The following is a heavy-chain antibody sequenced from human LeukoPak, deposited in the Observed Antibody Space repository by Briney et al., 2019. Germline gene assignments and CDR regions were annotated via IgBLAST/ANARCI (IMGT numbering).Heavy chain of an antibody. D-gene: IGHD2-15*01. V-gene: IGHV4-61*02. Sequence: SQTLSLTCTVSGGSISSGSYYWSWIRQPAGKGLEWIGRIYTSGSTNYNPSLKSRVTISVDTSKNQFSLKLSSVTAADTAVYYCAREVVRSSFDYWGQGTLVTVSS. CDR3: AREVVRSSFDY. CDR2: IYTSGST. J-gene: IGHJ4*02. CDR1: GGSISSGSYY.